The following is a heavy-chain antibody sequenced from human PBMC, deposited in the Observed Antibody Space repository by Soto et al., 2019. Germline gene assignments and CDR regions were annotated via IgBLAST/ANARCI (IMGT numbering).Heavy chain of an antibody. D-gene: IGHD1-20*01. CDR1: GYTFTSYA. CDR2: INAGNGNT. J-gene: IGHJ6*02. V-gene: IGHV1-3*01. CDR3: ARGGITGTQSPYYYYGMDV. Sequence: ASVKVSCKASGYTFTSYAMHWVRQAPGQRLEWMGWINAGNGNTKYSQKFQGRVTITRDTSASTAYMELSSLRSEDTAVYYCARGGITGTQSPYYYYGMDVWGQGTTVTVSS.